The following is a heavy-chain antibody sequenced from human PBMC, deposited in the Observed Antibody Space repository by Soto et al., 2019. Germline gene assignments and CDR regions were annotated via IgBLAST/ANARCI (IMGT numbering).Heavy chain of an antibody. CDR3: ASSAGIVVVVAATFDY. Sequence: GGSLRLSCAASGFTFSSYAMSWVRQAPGKGLEWVSAISGSGGSTYYADSVKGRFTISRDNSKNTLYLQMNSLRAEDTAVYYCASSAGIVVVVAATFDYWGQGTLVTVSS. J-gene: IGHJ4*02. CDR1: GFTFSSYA. D-gene: IGHD2-15*01. CDR2: ISGSGGST. V-gene: IGHV3-23*01.